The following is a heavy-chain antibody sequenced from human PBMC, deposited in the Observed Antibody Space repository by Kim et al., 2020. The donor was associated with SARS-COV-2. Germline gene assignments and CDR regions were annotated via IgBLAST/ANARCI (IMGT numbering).Heavy chain of an antibody. CDR1: GFTFSTYS. CDR3: GRETQYPYYDFYYYGMDV. CDR2: ISSSTSKI. V-gene: IGHV3-48*04. D-gene: IGHD3-3*01. J-gene: IGHJ6*02. Sequence: GGSLRLSCAASGFTFSTYSMNWVRQAPGRGLEWVSYISSSTSKIYYADSVKGRFTISRDNAKNSLYLQMNSLRAEDTAVYYCGRETQYPYYDFYYYGMDVWGQGTTVTVSS.